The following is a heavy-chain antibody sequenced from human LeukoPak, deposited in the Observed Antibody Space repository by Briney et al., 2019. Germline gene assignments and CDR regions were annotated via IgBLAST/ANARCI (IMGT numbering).Heavy chain of an antibody. Sequence: SVKVSCKASGGTFSSYAISWVRQAPGQGPEWMGGIIPIFGTANYAQKFQGRVTITADESTGTAYMELSSLRSEDTAVYYCARALGGYCSSTSCYTGYYYYGMDVWGQGTTVTVSS. D-gene: IGHD2-2*02. CDR2: IIPIFGTA. CDR1: GGTFSSYA. CDR3: ARALGGYCSSTSCYTGYYYYGMDV. V-gene: IGHV1-69*13. J-gene: IGHJ6*02.